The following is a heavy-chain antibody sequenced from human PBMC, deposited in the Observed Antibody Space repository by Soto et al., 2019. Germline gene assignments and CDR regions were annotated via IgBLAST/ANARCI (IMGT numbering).Heavy chain of an antibody. D-gene: IGHD2-21*01. CDR3: ARTDWSLAIFDP. CDR2: IIPIFGTA. Sequence: SVKVSCKASGGTFSSYAISWVRQAPGQGLEWMGGIIPIFGTANYAQKFQGRVTITRDTSASTAYMELSSLRSEDTAVYYCARTDWSLAIFDPWGQGTLVTVSS. CDR1: GGTFSSYA. V-gene: IGHV1-69*05. J-gene: IGHJ5*02.